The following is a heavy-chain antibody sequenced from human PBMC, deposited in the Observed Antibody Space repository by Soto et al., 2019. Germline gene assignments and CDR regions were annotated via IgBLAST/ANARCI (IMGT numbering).Heavy chain of an antibody. CDR2: IYHSGSA. Sequence: SETLSLTCAVSGGSVSSTYWWSWVRQPPGKGLEWIGEIYHSGSANYNPSLKSRVTISVDNSKNQFSLNLNSVTAADTAVYYCARYNAASGTYYFVYWGQGTLVTVSS. CDR3: ARYNAASGTYYFVY. V-gene: IGHV4-4*02. D-gene: IGHD6-13*01. J-gene: IGHJ4*02. CDR1: GGSVSSTYW.